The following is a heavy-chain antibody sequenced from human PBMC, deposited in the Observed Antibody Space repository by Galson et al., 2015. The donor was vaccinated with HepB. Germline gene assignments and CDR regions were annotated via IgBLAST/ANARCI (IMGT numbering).Heavy chain of an antibody. J-gene: IGHJ6*02. Sequence: SLRLSCAASEFTFSNYGMHWVRQAPGKGLEWVADASNDGTKKYYGDSVKGRFTISRDNSKNTLYLQMNSLRPDDTAVYYCARGYHVLTGYYYNAMDVWGQGTTVTVSS. CDR3: ARGYHVLTGYYYNAMDV. CDR1: EFTFSNYG. CDR2: ASNDGTKK. V-gene: IGHV3-30*03. D-gene: IGHD3-9*01.